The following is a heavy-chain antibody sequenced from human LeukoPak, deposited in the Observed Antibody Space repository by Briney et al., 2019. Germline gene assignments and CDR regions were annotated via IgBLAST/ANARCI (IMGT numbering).Heavy chain of an antibody. D-gene: IGHD1-1*01. V-gene: IGHV4-30-4*01. CDR1: GGSISSGDYY. CDR2: IYYSGST. Sequence: SETLSLTCTVSGGSISSGDYYWSWIRQPPGKGLEWIGYIYYSGSTYYNPSLKSRVTISVDTSKNQFSLKLSSVTAADTAVYYCARVGRETGTTHFDHWGQGTLVTVSS. J-gene: IGHJ4*02. CDR3: ARVGRETGTTHFDH.